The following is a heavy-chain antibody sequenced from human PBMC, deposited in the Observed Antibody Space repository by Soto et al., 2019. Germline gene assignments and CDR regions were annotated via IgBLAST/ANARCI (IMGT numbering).Heavy chain of an antibody. CDR1: GYTFTSYA. J-gene: IGHJ6*02. CDR3: ARGGYCSGGSCYSGGRDYYGMDV. V-gene: IGHV1-3*01. Sequence: ASVKVSCKASGYTFTSYAMHWVRQAPGQRLEWMGWINAGNGNTKYSQKFQGRVTITRDTSASTAYMELSSLRSEDTAVYYCARGGYCSGGSCYSGGRDYYGMDVWGQGTTGTVS. D-gene: IGHD2-15*01. CDR2: INAGNGNT.